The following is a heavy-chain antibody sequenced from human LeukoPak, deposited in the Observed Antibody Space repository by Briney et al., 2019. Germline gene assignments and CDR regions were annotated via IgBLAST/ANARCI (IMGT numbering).Heavy chain of an antibody. V-gene: IGHV1-18*01. J-gene: IGHJ4*02. CDR2: ISAYNGNT. CDR1: GYTFTSYG. Sequence: GASVKVSCKASGYTFTSYGISWVRQAPGQGLEWMGWISAYNGNTNYAQNLQGRVTMTTDTSTSTAYMELRSLRSDDTAVYYCVRVIYYGSSGPTTPFDYWGQGTLVTVSS. CDR3: VRVIYYGSSGPTTPFDY. D-gene: IGHD3-22*01.